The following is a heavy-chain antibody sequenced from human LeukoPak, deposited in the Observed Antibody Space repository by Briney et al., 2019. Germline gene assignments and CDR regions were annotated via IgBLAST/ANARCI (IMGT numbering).Heavy chain of an antibody. D-gene: IGHD1-26*01. V-gene: IGHV3-21*01. CDR2: ITSSSRYI. Sequence: PGGSLRLSCAASGFTFSSYSMNWVRQAPGKGLEWVSSITSSSRYIYYADSVKGRFTISRDNAKNSLYLQMNYLRAEDTAVYYCARDPSYQGFDAFDIWGQGTMVTVSS. CDR1: GFTFSSYS. CDR3: ARDPSYQGFDAFDI. J-gene: IGHJ3*02.